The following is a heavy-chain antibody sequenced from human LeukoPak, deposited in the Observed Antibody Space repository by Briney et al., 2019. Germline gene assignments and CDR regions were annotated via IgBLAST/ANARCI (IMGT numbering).Heavy chain of an antibody. D-gene: IGHD6-19*01. Sequence: SQTLSLTCTVSGGSISSGSYYWSWIRQPAGKGLEWIGRIYTSGSTNYNPSLKSRVTISVDTSKNQLSLKLSSVTAADTAVYYCARGGGYSSGWYGNWFDPWGQGTLVTVSS. CDR3: ARGGGYSSGWYGNWFDP. CDR2: IYTSGST. CDR1: GGSISSGSYY. J-gene: IGHJ5*02. V-gene: IGHV4-61*02.